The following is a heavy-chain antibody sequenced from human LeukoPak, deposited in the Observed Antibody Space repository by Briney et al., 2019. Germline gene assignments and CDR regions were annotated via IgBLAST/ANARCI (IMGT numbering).Heavy chain of an antibody. CDR2: INWSSRNI. V-gene: IGHV3-21*01. J-gene: IGHJ3*02. CDR1: GFDFSSYS. Sequence: PGGSLRLSCEASGFDFSSYSMNWVRQAPGKGLEWVSSINWSSRNIYYAKSVKGRFTISRDNAKNSLYLQMNSLRTEDTAVYYCARAPEYSSSWVAFDIWGQGTMVTVSS. CDR3: ARAPEYSSSWVAFDI. D-gene: IGHD6-13*01.